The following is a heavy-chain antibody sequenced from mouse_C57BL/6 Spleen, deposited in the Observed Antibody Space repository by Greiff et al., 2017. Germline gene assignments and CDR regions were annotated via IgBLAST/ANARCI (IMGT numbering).Heavy chain of an antibody. Sequence: VQLKESGPGMVKPSQSLSLTCTVTGYSITSGYDWHWIRHFPGNKLEWMGYISYSGSTNYNPSLKSRISITHDTSKNHFFLKLNSVTTEDTATYYCARATNWDWFAYWGQGTLVTVSA. CDR3: ARATNWDWFAY. J-gene: IGHJ3*01. CDR2: ISYSGST. V-gene: IGHV3-1*01. CDR1: GYSITSGYD. D-gene: IGHD4-1*01.